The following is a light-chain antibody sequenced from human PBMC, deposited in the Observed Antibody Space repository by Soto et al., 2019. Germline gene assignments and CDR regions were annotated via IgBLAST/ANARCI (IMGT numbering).Light chain of an antibody. CDR3: ENYNCAPWT. Sequence: DIQMTQSPSSLSASVGDRVTITCRASQGISNYLAWYQQKPGKVPKLLIYAASTLQSGVPSRFGGSGSGTDFTRTITSLPPEDVATYYCENYNCAPWTFGQGTKVEIK. CDR1: QGISNY. CDR2: AAS. J-gene: IGKJ1*01. V-gene: IGKV1-27*01.